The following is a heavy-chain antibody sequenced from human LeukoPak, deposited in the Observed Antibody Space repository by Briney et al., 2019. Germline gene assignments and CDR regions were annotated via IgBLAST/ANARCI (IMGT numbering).Heavy chain of an antibody. CDR2: IKQDGSKK. V-gene: IGHV3-7*04. J-gene: IGHJ4*02. Sequence: PGGSLRLSCRASVFAFRNAWMNWVHQAPGKGLKWVANIKQDGSKKSYVDSVKGRFTISRDNAKNSLYLQMNSLRAEDTAIYYCTRVGYIDEGIDYWGQGTLVTVSS. CDR1: VFAFRNAW. CDR3: TRVGYIDEGIDY. D-gene: IGHD5-24*01.